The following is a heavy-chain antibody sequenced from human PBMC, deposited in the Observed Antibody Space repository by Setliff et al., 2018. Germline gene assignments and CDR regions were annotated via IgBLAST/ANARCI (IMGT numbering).Heavy chain of an antibody. CDR3: VRRAAVTGAPIDY. CDR2: INPRDSDV. D-gene: IGHD4-17*01. V-gene: IGHV5-51*01. Sequence: HGESLTISCKGSGYTFTDYWIGWVRQMSGRGLEWMAIINPRDSDVRYSPSFQGQVTISVDRSISTAYLQWSSLKASDTVIYYCVRRAAVTGAPIDYWGQGTLVTVSS. J-gene: IGHJ4*02. CDR1: GYTFTDYW.